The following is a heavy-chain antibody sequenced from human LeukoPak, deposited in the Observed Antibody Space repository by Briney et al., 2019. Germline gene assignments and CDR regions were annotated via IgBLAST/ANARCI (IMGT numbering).Heavy chain of an antibody. CDR1: GYTFISYA. D-gene: IGHD6-19*01. CDR2: INAGAGNT. Sequence: ASVKVSCKASGYTFISYAIHWVRQAPGQRLEWMGWINAGAGNTKYSQKFQGRVTITRDTSASTAYMELSSLRSEDTAVYYCARDRTRSSGWYGDMGYWGQGTLVTVSS. CDR3: ARDRTRSSGWYGDMGY. V-gene: IGHV1-3*01. J-gene: IGHJ4*02.